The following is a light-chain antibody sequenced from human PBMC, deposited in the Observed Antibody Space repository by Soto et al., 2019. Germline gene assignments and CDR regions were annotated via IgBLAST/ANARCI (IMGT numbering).Light chain of an antibody. V-gene: IGKV1-27*01. CDR2: AAS. CDR1: QAINNY. Sequence: IQMTQSPSSLSASVGDRVAIPCRASQAINNYLAWYQQKPGKFPKLLIYAASTLHPGVPSRFSGSGSGTDFTLTISSLQPEDVATYYCQKYNSAPLTSGPGTRLEIK. CDR3: QKYNSAPLT. J-gene: IGKJ5*01.